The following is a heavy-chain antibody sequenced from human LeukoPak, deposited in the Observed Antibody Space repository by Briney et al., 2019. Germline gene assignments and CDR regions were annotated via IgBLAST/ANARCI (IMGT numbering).Heavy chain of an antibody. CDR1: GGSISNTNW. CDR3: ARRDRLRRFDY. J-gene: IGHJ4*02. V-gene: IGHV4-4*02. Sequence: SGTLSLTCGVSGGSISNTNWWSWVRQPPGKGLEWIGEINHSGSTNYNPSLKSRVTISVDTSKNQFSLKLSSVTAADTAVYYCARRDRLRRFDYWGQGTLVTVSS. CDR2: INHSGST. D-gene: IGHD4-17*01.